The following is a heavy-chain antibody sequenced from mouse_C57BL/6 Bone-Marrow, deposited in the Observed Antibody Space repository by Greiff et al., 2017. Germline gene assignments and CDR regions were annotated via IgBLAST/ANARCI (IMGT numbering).Heavy chain of an antibody. CDR1: GYTFTSYW. CDR3: ARPIYYDYEGGY. Sequence: QVQLQQSGAELVKPGASVKLSCKASGYTFTSYWMQWVKQRPGQGLEWIGEIDPSDSYTNYNQKFKGKATLTVDTSSSTAYMQRSSLTSEDSAVYDCARPIYYDYEGGYWGQGTTLTVSS. CDR2: IDPSDSYT. V-gene: IGHV1-50*01. J-gene: IGHJ2*01. D-gene: IGHD2-4*01.